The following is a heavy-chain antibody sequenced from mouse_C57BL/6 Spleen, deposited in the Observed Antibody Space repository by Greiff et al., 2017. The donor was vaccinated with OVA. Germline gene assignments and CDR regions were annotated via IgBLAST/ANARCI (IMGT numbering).Heavy chain of an antibody. J-gene: IGHJ4*01. D-gene: IGHD1-1*01. CDR2: IYPRDGST. CDR3: AREEGIYYYGSSPHYAMDY. V-gene: IGHV1-78*01. Sequence: QVQLQQSDAELVKPGASVKISCKVSGYTFTDHTIHWMKQRPEQGLEWIGYIYPRDGSTKYNEKFKGKATLTADKSSSTAYMQLNSLTSVDAAVYFCAREEGIYYYGSSPHYAMDYWGQGTSVTVSS. CDR1: GYTFTDHT.